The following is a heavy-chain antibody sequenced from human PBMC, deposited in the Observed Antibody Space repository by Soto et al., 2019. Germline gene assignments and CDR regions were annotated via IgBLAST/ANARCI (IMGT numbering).Heavy chain of an antibody. CDR2: INPNSGNT. CDR3: ARGLDYYDSSGYDY. J-gene: IGHJ4*02. CDR1: SSTFRGYD. D-gene: IGHD3-22*01. V-gene: IGHV1-8*01. Sequence: SVQVSFRASSSTFRGYDINWVRQATGQGLEWMGWINPNSGNTGYARKFRGRATMTTDTSASTAYMELSSLTSDDTAVYYCARGLDYYDSSGYDYWGQGTLVTV.